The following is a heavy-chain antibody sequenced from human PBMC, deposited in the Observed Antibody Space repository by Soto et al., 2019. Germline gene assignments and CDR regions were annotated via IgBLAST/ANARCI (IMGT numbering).Heavy chain of an antibody. CDR2: IYHSGST. CDR3: ASVGSDYDNSGYYLP. V-gene: IGHV4-4*02. J-gene: IGHJ5*02. D-gene: IGHD3-22*01. Sequence: SETLSLTCIVSGGSVSSSNWWGCVRQPPGKGLEWIGEIYHSGSTTYNPSLKSRATISVDKSENQFSLRLKSVTAADTAVYYCASVGSDYDNSGYYLPWGPGTLVTVSS. CDR1: GGSVSSSNW.